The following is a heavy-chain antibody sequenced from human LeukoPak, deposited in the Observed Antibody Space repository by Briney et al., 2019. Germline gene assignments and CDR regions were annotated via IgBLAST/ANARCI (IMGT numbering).Heavy chain of an antibody. Sequence: QAGGPLRLSCAASGFTFSSYAMSWVRQAPGKGLEWVSAISGSGGSTYYADSVKGRFTISRDNSKNTLYPQMNSLRAEDTAVYYCARDEYSSSWYKLYFDYWGQGTLVTVSS. CDR1: GFTFSSYA. CDR2: ISGSGGST. J-gene: IGHJ4*02. D-gene: IGHD6-13*01. V-gene: IGHV3-23*01. CDR3: ARDEYSSSWYKLYFDY.